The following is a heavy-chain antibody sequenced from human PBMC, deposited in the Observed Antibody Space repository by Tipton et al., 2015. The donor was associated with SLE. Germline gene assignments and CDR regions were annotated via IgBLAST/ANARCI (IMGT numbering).Heavy chain of an antibody. Sequence: TLSLTCSIYGGSFGGYYWSWIRQPPGKGLEWIGEINHGGSTNHNPSLKSRVTISMDTSKSQFSLTLKSVTAADTAVYFCARGELIEGFDPWGQGTLVTVAA. CDR1: GGSFGGYY. J-gene: IGHJ5*02. D-gene: IGHD3-22*01. CDR2: INHGGST. V-gene: IGHV4-34*01. CDR3: ARGELIEGFDP.